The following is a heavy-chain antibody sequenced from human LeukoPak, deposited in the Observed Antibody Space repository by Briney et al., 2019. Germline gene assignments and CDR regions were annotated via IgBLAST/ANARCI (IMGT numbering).Heavy chain of an antibody. Sequence: GGSLRLSCAASGFTFDDYTMHWVRQAPGKGLEWVSLISWDGGSTYYADSVKGRFTISRDNSKNSLYLQMNSLRTEDTALYYCAKDIEPGGNWNYYDYWGQGTLVTVSS. CDR1: GFTFDDYT. CDR3: AKDIEPGGNWNYYDY. CDR2: ISWDGGST. D-gene: IGHD4-23*01. J-gene: IGHJ4*02. V-gene: IGHV3-43*01.